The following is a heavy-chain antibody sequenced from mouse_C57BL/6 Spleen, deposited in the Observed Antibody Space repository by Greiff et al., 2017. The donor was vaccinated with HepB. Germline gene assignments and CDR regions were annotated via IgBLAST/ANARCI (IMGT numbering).Heavy chain of an antibody. D-gene: IGHD2-4*01. Sequence: VQLQQSGPELVKPGASVKISCKASGYTFTDYYMNWVKQSHGKSLEWIGDINPNNGGTSYNQKFKGKATLTVDKSSSTAYMELRSLTSEDSAVYYGAKTRHYDADYWYFDVWGTGTTVTVSS. CDR2: INPNNGGT. V-gene: IGHV1-26*01. CDR1: GYTFTDYY. J-gene: IGHJ1*03. CDR3: AKTRHYDADYWYFDV.